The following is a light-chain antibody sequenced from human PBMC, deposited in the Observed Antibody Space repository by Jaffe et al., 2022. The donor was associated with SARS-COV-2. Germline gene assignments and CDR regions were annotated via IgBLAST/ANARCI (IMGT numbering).Light chain of an antibody. CDR3: QRCGSAPFT. CDR2: AAS. CDR1: QAISND. Sequence: DIQMTQSPSSLSASVGDRVTITCRASQAISNDLAWYQQKPGTVPRLLIHAASTLQSGVPSRFSGSGSGADFTLTISSLQPEDVATYYCQRCGSAPFTFGPGTKVDLK. J-gene: IGKJ3*01. V-gene: IGKV1-27*01.